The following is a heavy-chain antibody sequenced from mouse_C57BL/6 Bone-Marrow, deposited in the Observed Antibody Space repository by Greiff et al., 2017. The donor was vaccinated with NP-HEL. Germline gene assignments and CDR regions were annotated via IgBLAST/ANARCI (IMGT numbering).Heavy chain of an antibody. V-gene: IGHV1-72*01. CDR2: IGPNSGGT. CDR3: ARVGDGSSLNYFDY. CDR1: GYTFTSYW. D-gene: IGHD1-1*01. Sequence: QVQLQQPGAELVKPGASVKLSCKASGYTFTSYWMHWVKQRPGRGLEWIGRIGPNSGGTKYNEKFKSKATLTVDKPSSTAYMQLSSLTSEDSAVYYCARVGDGSSLNYFDYWGQGTTLTVSS. J-gene: IGHJ2*01.